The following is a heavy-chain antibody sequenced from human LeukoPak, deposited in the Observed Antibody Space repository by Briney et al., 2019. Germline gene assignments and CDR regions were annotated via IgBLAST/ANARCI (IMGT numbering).Heavy chain of an antibody. V-gene: IGHV1-18*01. CDR2: SSGTGYNM. D-gene: IGHD2-2*01. Sequence: ASVKVSCKASGYTFSAYGITWVRQAPGQGLEWMAWSSGTGYNMEYAQKFQGRVTMTTDTSTSTAYLELRSLRFDDTAVYYCARSRCSDSTSCYYFFFFDSWGQGSLVTVSS. CDR1: GYTFSAYG. CDR3: ARSRCSDSTSCYYFFFFDS. J-gene: IGHJ4*02.